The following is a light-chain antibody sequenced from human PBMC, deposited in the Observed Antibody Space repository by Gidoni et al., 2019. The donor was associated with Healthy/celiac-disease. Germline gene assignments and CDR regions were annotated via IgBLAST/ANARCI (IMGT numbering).Light chain of an antibody. V-gene: IGLV2-14*03. CDR3: SSYTSSSTLYVV. CDR1: SRDVGGYNY. CDR2: DVS. Sequence: QSALTQPASVSGSPGQSITISCTGTSRDVGGYNYVSWYQQHPGNAPKLMIYDVSNRPSGVSNRFSGSKSGNTASLTISGLQAEDEADYYCSSYTSSSTLYVVFGGGTKLTVL. J-gene: IGLJ2*01.